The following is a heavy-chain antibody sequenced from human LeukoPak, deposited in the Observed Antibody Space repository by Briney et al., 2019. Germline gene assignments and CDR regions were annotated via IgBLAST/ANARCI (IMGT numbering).Heavy chain of an antibody. Sequence: PGGSLRLSCAASGFTFSSYSMNWVRQAPGKGLEWVSSISSSSSYIYYADSVKGRFTISRDNAKNSLYLQMNSLRAEVTAAHYCARGPGYCSSTSCYYAFDIWGQGTMVTVSS. V-gene: IGHV3-21*01. CDR3: ARGPGYCSSTSCYYAFDI. CDR1: GFTFSSYS. J-gene: IGHJ3*02. CDR2: ISSSSSYI. D-gene: IGHD2-2*01.